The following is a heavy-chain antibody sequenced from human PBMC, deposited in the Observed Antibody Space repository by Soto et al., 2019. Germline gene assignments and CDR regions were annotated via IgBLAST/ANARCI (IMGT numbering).Heavy chain of an antibody. V-gene: IGHV1-69*12. CDR2: IIPFFGTS. Sequence: QVQLVQSGAEMKKPGSSVKVSCKASRDTFNNYAISWVRQAPRQGLEWMGGIIPFFGTSNYAQKFQGRVTITADESTSPAYMELSSLRSEDTAVYYCARNRNYGDHYYCAMDVWGQGTTVTVSS. CDR1: RDTFNNYA. J-gene: IGHJ6*02. CDR3: ARNRNYGDHYYCAMDV. D-gene: IGHD4-17*01.